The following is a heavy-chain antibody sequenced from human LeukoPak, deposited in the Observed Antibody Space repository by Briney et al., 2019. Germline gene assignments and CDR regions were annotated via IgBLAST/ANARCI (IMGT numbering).Heavy chain of an antibody. CDR1: GGSISSSSYY. V-gene: IGHV4-39*07. CDR3: ARAMNTDGYPLGDY. J-gene: IGHJ4*02. CDR2: IYYSGST. D-gene: IGHD5-24*01. Sequence: PSETLSLTCTVSGGSISSSSYYWGWIRQPPGKGLEWIGSIYYSGSTYYNPSLKSRVTISVDTSKNQFSLKLTSVTAADTAVYYCARAMNTDGYPLGDYWGQGSLVTVSS.